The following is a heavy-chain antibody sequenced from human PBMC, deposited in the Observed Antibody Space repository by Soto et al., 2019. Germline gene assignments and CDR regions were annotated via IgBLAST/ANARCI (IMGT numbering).Heavy chain of an antibody. J-gene: IGHJ4*02. CDR1: GFTFSSYG. Sequence: GGSLRLSCAASGFTFSSYGMHWVRQAPGKGLEWVAVISYDGSNKYYADSVKGRFTISRDNSKNTLYLQMNSLRAEDTAVYYCAKPASDELKDLPEVLWFGTLTPFDYWGQGTLVTVSS. V-gene: IGHV3-30*18. CDR3: AKPASDELKDLPEVLWFGTLTPFDY. CDR2: ISYDGSNK. D-gene: IGHD3-10*01.